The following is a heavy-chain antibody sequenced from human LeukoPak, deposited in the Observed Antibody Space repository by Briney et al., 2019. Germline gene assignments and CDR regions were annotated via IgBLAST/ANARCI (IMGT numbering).Heavy chain of an antibody. CDR1: GFTFSSYS. D-gene: IGHD2-15*01. CDR3: AGDCSGGSCRPDDY. Sequence: KTGGSLRLSCAASGFTFSSYSMNWVRQAPGKGLEWVSSISSSSSYIYYADSVKGRFTISRDNAKNSLYLQMNSLRAEDTAVYYCAGDCSGGSCRPDDYWGQGTLVTVSS. CDR2: ISSSSSYI. J-gene: IGHJ4*02. V-gene: IGHV3-21*01.